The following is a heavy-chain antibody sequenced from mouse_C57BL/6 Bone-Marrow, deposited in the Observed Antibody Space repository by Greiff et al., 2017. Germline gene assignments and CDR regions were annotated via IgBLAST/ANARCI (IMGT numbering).Heavy chain of an antibody. Sequence: QVQLQQSGPGLVQPSQSLSITCTVSGFSLTSYGVHWVRQSPGKGLEWLGVIWRGGSTDYNAAFMSRLSITKDNSKSQVFFKMNSLQAGDTAIYYCAKKGLLRHYAMDYWGQGTSVTVSS. CDR2: IWRGGST. J-gene: IGHJ4*01. V-gene: IGHV2-5*01. CDR3: AKKGLLRHYAMDY. CDR1: GFSLTSYG. D-gene: IGHD1-2*01.